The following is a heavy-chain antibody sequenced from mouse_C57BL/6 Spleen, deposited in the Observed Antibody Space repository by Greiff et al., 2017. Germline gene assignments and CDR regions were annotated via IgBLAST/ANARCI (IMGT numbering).Heavy chain of an antibody. CDR2: ISYDGSN. CDR1: GYSITSGYY. Sequence: EVQRVESGPGLVKPSQSLSLTCSVTGYSITSGYYWNWIRQFPGNKLEWMGYISYDGSNNYNPSLKNRISITRDTSKNQFFLKLNSVTTEDTATYYCAREDYYGRSGYWGQGTRVTVSA. J-gene: IGHJ3*01. CDR3: AREDYYGRSGY. D-gene: IGHD1-1*01. V-gene: IGHV3-6*01.